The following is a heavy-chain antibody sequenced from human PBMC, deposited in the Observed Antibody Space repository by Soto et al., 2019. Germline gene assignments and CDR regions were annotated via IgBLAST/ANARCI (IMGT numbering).Heavy chain of an antibody. CDR2: IYYSGST. CDR1: GGSISSGDYY. V-gene: IGHV4-61*08. D-gene: IGHD1-7*01. Sequence: SETLSLTCTVSGGSISSGDYYWSWIRQPPGKGLEWIGYIYYSGSTNYNPSLKSRVTISVDTSKNQFSLKLSSVTAADTAVYYCARVTGTTEIDYWGQGTLVTVSS. CDR3: ARVTGTTEIDY. J-gene: IGHJ4*02.